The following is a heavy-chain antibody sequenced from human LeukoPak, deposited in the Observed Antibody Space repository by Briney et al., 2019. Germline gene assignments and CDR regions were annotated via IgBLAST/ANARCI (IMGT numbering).Heavy chain of an antibody. CDR1: GYTFTSYY. J-gene: IGHJ4*02. CDR2: INPSGGST. CDR3: ARDILTGYLDY. D-gene: IGHD3-9*01. Sequence: ASVKVSCKASGYTFTSYYTHWVRQAPGQGLEWMGIINPSGGSTSYAQKFQGRVTMTRDTSTSTVYMELSSLRSEDTAVYYCARDILTGYLDYWGQGTLVTVSS. V-gene: IGHV1-46*01.